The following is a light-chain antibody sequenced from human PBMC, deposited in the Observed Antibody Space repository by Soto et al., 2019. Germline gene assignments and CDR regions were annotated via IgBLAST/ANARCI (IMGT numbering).Light chain of an antibody. J-gene: IGKJ1*01. V-gene: IGKV3-15*01. CDR1: QSVSSN. CDR2: GAS. Sequence: EIVMTQSPATLSVSPGARATLYCRASQSVSSNLAWYQQKPGQAPRILIYGASTRATGIPARFSGSASGTEFTLTISSLQSEDFAVYFCQQYDAWPTLCQGTKVDIK. CDR3: QQYDAWPT.